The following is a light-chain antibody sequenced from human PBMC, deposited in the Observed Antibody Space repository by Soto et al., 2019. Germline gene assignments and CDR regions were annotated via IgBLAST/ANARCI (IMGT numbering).Light chain of an antibody. CDR3: SSYTSTSTRVV. V-gene: IGLV2-14*03. CDR1: SSDVGGYNY. CDR2: DVS. J-gene: IGLJ2*01. Sequence: QSALTQPASVSGSPGQSITISCTGTSSDVGGYNYVYWYQQHPGKAPKVMIYDVSKRPSGVSNRFSGSKSGNTASLTIFGLQVEDEADYYCSSYTSTSTRVVFGGGTKVTVL.